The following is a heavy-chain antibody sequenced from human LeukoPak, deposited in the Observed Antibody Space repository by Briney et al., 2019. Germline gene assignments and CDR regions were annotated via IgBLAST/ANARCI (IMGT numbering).Heavy chain of an antibody. CDR1: GFTFSDYY. CDR2: ISSSGSTI. Sequence: GGSLGLSCAASGFTFSDYYMSRIRQAPGKGLEWVSYISSSGSTIYYADSVKGRFTISRDNAKNSLYLQMNSLRAEDTAVYYCASTDYYDSSGYYFGGQGTLVTVSS. V-gene: IGHV3-11*04. J-gene: IGHJ4*02. CDR3: ASTDYYDSSGYYF. D-gene: IGHD3-22*01.